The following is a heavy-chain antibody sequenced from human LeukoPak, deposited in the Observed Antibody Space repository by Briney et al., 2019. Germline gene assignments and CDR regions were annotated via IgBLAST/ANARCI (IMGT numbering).Heavy chain of an antibody. V-gene: IGHV3-74*01. CDR2: INSDGSTT. Sequence: GGSLRLSCAAYGFTFSGYWMHWVRQGPGKGLVWVSRINSDGSTTGYADSVKGRFTNPRDNAKNTLYLQINSLRAQDTAIYYCVRSYDYWGQGTLVTVSS. CDR1: GFTFSGYW. CDR3: VRSYDY. J-gene: IGHJ4*02.